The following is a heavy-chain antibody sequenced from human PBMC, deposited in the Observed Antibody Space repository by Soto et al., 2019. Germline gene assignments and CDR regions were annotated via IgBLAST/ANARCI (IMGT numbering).Heavy chain of an antibody. D-gene: IGHD1-20*01. V-gene: IGHV1-69*01. Sequence: QVQLVQSGAEVKKPGSSVKVSCKASGGTFSSYAISWVRQAPGRGLEWMGGIIPISGTANYAQKFQGRVTITADESTSTAYMELSSLRSEDTAVYYCARPNTNWNDGSGPLDYWGQGTLVTVSS. CDR1: GGTFSSYA. J-gene: IGHJ4*02. CDR3: ARPNTNWNDGSGPLDY. CDR2: IIPISGTA.